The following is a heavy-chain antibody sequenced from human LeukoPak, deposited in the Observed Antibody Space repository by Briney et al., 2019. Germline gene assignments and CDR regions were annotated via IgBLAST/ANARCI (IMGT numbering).Heavy chain of an antibody. CDR1: GGSISSGGYY. D-gene: IGHD3-3*01. CDR2: IYHSGST. J-gene: IGHJ3*02. V-gene: IGHV4-30-2*01. Sequence: PSETLSLTCTVSGGSISSGGYYWSWIRQPPGKGLEWIGYIYHSGSTYYNPSLKSRVTISVDTSKNQFSLKLSSVTAADTAVYYCARRGWLTIFGVVIDHDAFDIWGQGTMVTVSS. CDR3: ARRGWLTIFGVVIDHDAFDI.